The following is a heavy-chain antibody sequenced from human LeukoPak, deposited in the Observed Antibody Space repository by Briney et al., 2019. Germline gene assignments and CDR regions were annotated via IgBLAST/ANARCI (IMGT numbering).Heavy chain of an antibody. CDR2: IHNSGRT. CDR1: GGSVSSYY. Sequence: PSETLSLTCSVSGGSVSSYYWSWIRQSPGKGLEWMGYIHNSGRTNYNPSLKSRVTGFVDTSKNQVSLRLSSVTAADTAVYYCTRHGTISSESYFDYWGQGALVTVSS. D-gene: IGHD1-14*01. V-gene: IGHV4-59*08. CDR3: TRHGTISSESYFDY. J-gene: IGHJ4*02.